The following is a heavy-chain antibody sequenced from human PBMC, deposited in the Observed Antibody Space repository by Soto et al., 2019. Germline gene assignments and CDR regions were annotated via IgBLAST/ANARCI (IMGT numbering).Heavy chain of an antibody. CDR3: ATERGEDDYVWGINRY. Sequence: QVQLVQSGAEVKKPGSSVKVSCKASGGTFSSYAISWVRQAPGQGLEWMGGIIPIFGTANYAQKFQGRVTITADKSTSTAYRELSSLRSEDTAVYYCATERGEDDYVWGINRYWGQGTLVTVSS. J-gene: IGHJ4*02. CDR2: IIPIFGTA. CDR1: GGTFSSYA. D-gene: IGHD3-16*01. V-gene: IGHV1-69*06.